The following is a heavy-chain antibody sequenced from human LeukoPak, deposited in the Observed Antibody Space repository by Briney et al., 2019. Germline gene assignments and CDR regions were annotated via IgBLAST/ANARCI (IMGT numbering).Heavy chain of an antibody. Sequence: SVKVSCKASGGPFRTYVISWVRQAPGQGLEWMGGFTPVFGTVHYAQKFQGRVTMTRDMSTSTVYMELSSLRSEDTAVYYCARDSGERGSGSYLIAYWGQGTLVTVSS. CDR2: FTPVFGTV. CDR3: ARDSGERGSGSYLIAY. J-gene: IGHJ4*02. CDR1: GGPFRTYV. D-gene: IGHD3-10*01. V-gene: IGHV1-69*05.